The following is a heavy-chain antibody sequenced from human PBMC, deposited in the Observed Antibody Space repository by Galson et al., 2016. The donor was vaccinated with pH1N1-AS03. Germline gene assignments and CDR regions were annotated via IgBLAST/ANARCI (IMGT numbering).Heavy chain of an antibody. CDR1: GGSISSYY. CDR2: IFYSGST. D-gene: IGHD6-19*01. CDR3: ARLDSSGWYSVDY. J-gene: IGHJ4*02. Sequence: SETLSLTCTVSGGSISSYYWSWIRQPPGKGLGWIGYIFYSGSTFYNASLKSRVTISVDTSKNQFSLKLRSVTAADTAVYYCARLDSSGWYSVDYWGQGNMVIVSS. V-gene: IGHV4-59*08.